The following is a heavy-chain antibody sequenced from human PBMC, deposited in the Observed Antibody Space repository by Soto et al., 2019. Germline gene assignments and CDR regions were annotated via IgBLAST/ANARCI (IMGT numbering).Heavy chain of an antibody. CDR2: MHYTGFS. Sequence: PSETLSLTCSFSGDSVTSHYLTWIRQSPEKGLEWIGCMHYTGFSHYNPSLKSRLTISVDTSKNQFTLQLTSVTAADTAVYYCARGLFNHYDFWSGYSSPSASFDYWGQGTLVTVSS. CDR1: GDSVTSHY. CDR3: ARGLFNHYDFWSGYSSPSASFDY. J-gene: IGHJ4*02. D-gene: IGHD3-3*01. V-gene: IGHV4-59*02.